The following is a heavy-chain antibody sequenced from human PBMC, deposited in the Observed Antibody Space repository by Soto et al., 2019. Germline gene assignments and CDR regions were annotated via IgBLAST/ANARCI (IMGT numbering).Heavy chain of an antibody. D-gene: IGHD1-1*01. CDR2: ISYSGST. V-gene: IGHV4-61*01. CDR3: ARYTTGGTGFDY. CDR1: GGSVRSGSYY. J-gene: IGHJ4*02. Sequence: QVQLQESGPGLVKPSETLSLTCTVSGGSVRSGSYYWSWIRQPPGKGLEWIGYISYSGSTNYNSSLKSRVTISKDTSENQFSLKLTSVTAADTAVYYCARYTTGGTGFDYWGPGTLVTVSS.